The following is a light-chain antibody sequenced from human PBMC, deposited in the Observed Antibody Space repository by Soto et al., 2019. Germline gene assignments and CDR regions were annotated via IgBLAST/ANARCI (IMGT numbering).Light chain of an antibody. V-gene: IGKV1-39*01. J-gene: IGKJ2*01. Sequence: DIRMTQCPSSLSASVGDRVTITCRASQSISSYLNWYQQKPGKAPKLLIYAASSLQSGVPSRFSGSGSGTDFTLTISSLQPEDFATYYCQQSYSTLRTFGQGTKLEIK. CDR1: QSISSY. CDR3: QQSYSTLRT. CDR2: AAS.